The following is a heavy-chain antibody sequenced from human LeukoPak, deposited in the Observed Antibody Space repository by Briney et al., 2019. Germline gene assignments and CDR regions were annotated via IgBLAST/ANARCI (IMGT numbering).Heavy chain of an antibody. CDR1: GFTFSSYW. J-gene: IGHJ4*02. D-gene: IGHD3-3*01. Sequence: GGSLRLSCAASGFTFSSYWMHWVRQAPGKGLVWVSRINSDGSSTSYADSVKGRFTISRDNSKNTLYLQMNSLRAEDTAVYYCAGGGYDFWSGYYLDYWGQETLVTVSS. CDR3: AGGGYDFWSGYYLDY. V-gene: IGHV3-74*01. CDR2: INSDGSST.